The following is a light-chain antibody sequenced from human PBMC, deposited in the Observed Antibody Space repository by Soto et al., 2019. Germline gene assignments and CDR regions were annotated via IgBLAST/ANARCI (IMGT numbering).Light chain of an antibody. J-gene: IGKJ5*01. Sequence: EIVLTQSPGTLSLPPGESATLLCRASQFVSSKSLAWYQQKPGQAPRLLIFDTSTRATGIPDRFSGSGSGTDFTLTITPLEPEDFAVYFCQQYDTSPITFGQGTRLDIK. V-gene: IGKV3-20*01. CDR1: QFVSSKS. CDR3: QQYDTSPIT. CDR2: DTS.